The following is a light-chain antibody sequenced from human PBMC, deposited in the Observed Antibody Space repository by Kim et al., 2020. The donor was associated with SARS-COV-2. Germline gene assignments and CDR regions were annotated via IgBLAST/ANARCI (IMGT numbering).Light chain of an antibody. Sequence: KTVTISSDRRRGSSASRDVRWYRQPPGTAPTAEIYADNPRPSGVPYRYAGANDSSCNSACLTKSGLKTEDEANYYGQSYGSSNWVFGGGTQLTVL. CDR1: RGSSASRD. CDR2: ADN. V-gene: IGLV6-57*03. CDR3: QSYGSSNWV. J-gene: IGLJ3*02.